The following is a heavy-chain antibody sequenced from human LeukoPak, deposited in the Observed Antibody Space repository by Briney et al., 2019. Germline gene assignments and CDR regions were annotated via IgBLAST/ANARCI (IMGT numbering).Heavy chain of an antibody. Sequence: SETLSLTCSVSGYSISSGYYWGWIRQPPGKGLEWIGSIYHSGSTLYNPSLRSRITIPLDTSKNHFSLKLSSVTAADTAVYYCARVGDIVVVPAANYGMDVWGQGTTVTVSS. CDR2: IYHSGST. CDR3: ARVGDIVVVPAANYGMDV. D-gene: IGHD2-2*01. J-gene: IGHJ6*02. V-gene: IGHV4-38-2*02. CDR1: GYSISSGYY.